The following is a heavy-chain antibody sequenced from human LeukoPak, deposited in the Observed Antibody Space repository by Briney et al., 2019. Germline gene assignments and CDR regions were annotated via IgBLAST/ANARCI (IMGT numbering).Heavy chain of an antibody. J-gene: IGHJ4*02. V-gene: IGHV3-23*01. Sequence: GGSLRLSCAASGFTFSNHAMSWGRQAPGKGLQWVSAISGGGVAIYYADSVKGRFTISRDNSKNTLYLQMNSLRAEDTAVYYCAKDGFDYYDSSGYYYFNYWGQGTLVTASS. D-gene: IGHD3-22*01. CDR1: GFTFSNHA. CDR2: ISGGGVAI. CDR3: AKDGFDYYDSSGYYYFNY.